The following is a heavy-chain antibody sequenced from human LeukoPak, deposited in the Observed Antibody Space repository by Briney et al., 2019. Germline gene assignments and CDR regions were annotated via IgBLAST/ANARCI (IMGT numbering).Heavy chain of an antibody. V-gene: IGHV3-30*04. D-gene: IGHD3-22*01. CDR2: IWYDGTNQ. Sequence: GTSLRLSCAGSGFTFSADAIHWVRQAPGKGLEWVAMIWYDGTNQNYADTAKGRFTISRDNTKNTVYLQMSGLRPANTAVYYCTRDSEDYFDSSASFDSWGQGTLVTVSS. CDR3: TRDSEDYFDSSASFDS. J-gene: IGHJ4*02. CDR1: GFTFSADA.